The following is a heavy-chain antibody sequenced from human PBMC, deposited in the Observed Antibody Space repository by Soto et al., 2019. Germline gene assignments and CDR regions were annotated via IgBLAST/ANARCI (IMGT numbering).Heavy chain of an antibody. V-gene: IGHV4-39*01. CDR2: IYYSGST. J-gene: IGHJ5*02. CDR3: ERQVQPAIRLGWFDP. CDR1: GGSISRSTYY. D-gene: IGHD2-2*02. Sequence: SETLSLTCTVSGGSISRSTYYWGWIRQPPGKGLEWIGSIYYSGSTYYRPSLKSRVTISVDTSKNQFSLKLSSVTAADTAVYYCERQVQPAIRLGWFDPCGQGPLVTVYS.